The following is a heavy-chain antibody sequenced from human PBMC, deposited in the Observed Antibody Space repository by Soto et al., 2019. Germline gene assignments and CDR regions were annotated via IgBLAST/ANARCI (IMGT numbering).Heavy chain of an antibody. V-gene: IGHV1-18*01. CDR2: FSPEDGKT. Sequence: ASVKVSCKASGYTFTSYGISWVRQAPGQGLEWMGGFSPEDGKTNYAQKFQGRVTMTEDTSTDTAYMELSSLRSEDTAVYYCATGVVSIAAAGDAFDIWGQGTMVTVSS. D-gene: IGHD6-13*01. CDR3: ATGVVSIAAAGDAFDI. J-gene: IGHJ3*02. CDR1: GYTFTSYG.